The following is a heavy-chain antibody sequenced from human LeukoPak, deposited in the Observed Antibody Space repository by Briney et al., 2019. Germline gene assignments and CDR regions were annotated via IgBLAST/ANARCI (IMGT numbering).Heavy chain of an antibody. CDR3: ARAAMSPRSNYYYYYYMDV. CDR2: IYYSGST. CDR1: GGSISSYY. J-gene: IGHJ6*03. V-gene: IGHV4-59*01. Sequence: SETLSLTCTVSGGSISSYYWSWIRQPPGKGLEWIGYIYYSGSTNYNPSLKSRVTISVDTSKNQFSLKLSSVTAADTAVYYCARAAMSPRSNYYYYYYMDVWGKGTTVTISS.